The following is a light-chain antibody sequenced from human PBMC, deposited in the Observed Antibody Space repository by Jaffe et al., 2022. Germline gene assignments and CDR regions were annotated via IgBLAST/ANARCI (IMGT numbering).Light chain of an antibody. CDR3: QQSYSTPWT. J-gene: IGKJ1*01. CDR2: TAS. CDR1: QNIYWS. Sequence: ILMTQSPPSLSASVGDSVTITCRASQNIYWSLNWYRQKSNKAPELLIYTASTLQSGVPSRFSGSGSGTDFTLTITSLQPEDFATYSCQQSYSTPWTFGQGTKVDIK. V-gene: IGKV1-39*01.